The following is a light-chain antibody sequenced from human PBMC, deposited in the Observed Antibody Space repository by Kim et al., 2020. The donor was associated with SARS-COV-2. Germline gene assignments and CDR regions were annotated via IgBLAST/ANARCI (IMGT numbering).Light chain of an antibody. Sequence: ASVGSRGTITCQASHDINIFLNWFQQKPGEAPKLRISDASSLETGLPSRFSGSGSGTHFTFTISSLQPGDVATYYCQQFDTVPLTFGGGTKVDIK. CDR3: QQFDTVPLT. V-gene: IGKV1-33*01. CDR1: HDINIF. J-gene: IGKJ4*01. CDR2: DAS.